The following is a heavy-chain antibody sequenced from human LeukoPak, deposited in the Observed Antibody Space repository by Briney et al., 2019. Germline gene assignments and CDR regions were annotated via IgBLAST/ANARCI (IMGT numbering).Heavy chain of an antibody. J-gene: IGHJ4*02. CDR3: AASQGIAVAGPSNY. CDR1: GFTFSSYG. D-gene: IGHD6-19*01. V-gene: IGHV3-33*01. CDR2: IWYDGSNK. Sequence: PGRSLRLSCAASGFTFSSYGMHWVRQAPGKGLEWVAVIWYDGSNKYYADSVKGRFTISRDNSKNTLYLQMNSLRAEDTAVYYCAASQGIAVAGPSNYWGQGTLVTVSS.